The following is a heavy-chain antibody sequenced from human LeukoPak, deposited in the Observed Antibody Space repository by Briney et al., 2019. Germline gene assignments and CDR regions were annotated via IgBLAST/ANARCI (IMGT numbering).Heavy chain of an antibody. CDR1: GYTFTSYG. V-gene: IGHV1-18*01. J-gene: IGHJ4*02. D-gene: IGHD3-9*01. CDR3: AIDHYDILTGYPYYFDY. Sequence: ASAKVSCKASGYTFTSYGISWVRQAPGQGREWMGWISAYNGNTNYAHKLRGRVTMTTDTTTSTAYMNLSSLRSGDTAVYYWAIDHYDILTGYPYYFDYWGQGTLVTVSS. CDR2: ISAYNGNT.